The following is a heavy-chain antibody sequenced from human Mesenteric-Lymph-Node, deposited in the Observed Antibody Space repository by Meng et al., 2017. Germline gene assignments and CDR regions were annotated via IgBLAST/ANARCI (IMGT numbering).Heavy chain of an antibody. J-gene: IGHJ4*02. CDR3: ARRGSFYDSRGYYYFDY. Sequence: QLQLQESGPGLLRPSETLSLTCTVSGASIRSSSYYWGWIRQPPGKGLEWIGSIYYSGSTNDNPSLKSRATISVDTSKNQFSLNLSSVTAADTAVYYCARRGSFYDSRGYYYFDYWGQGTLVTVSS. D-gene: IGHD3-22*01. V-gene: IGHV4-39*01. CDR2: IYYSGST. CDR1: GASIRSSSYY.